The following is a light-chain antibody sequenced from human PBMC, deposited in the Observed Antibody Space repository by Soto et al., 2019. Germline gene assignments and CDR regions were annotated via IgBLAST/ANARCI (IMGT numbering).Light chain of an antibody. CDR1: SSDVGSYNL. J-gene: IGLJ2*01. CDR2: EGS. Sequence: QSALTQPASVSGSPGQSITISCTGTSSDVGSYNLVSWYQQHPGKAPKLMIYEGSKRPSGVSNRFSGSKSGNTASLTISGLQAEDEADYYCCSYAGSSTLVFGGRTKRTVL. CDR3: CSYAGSSTLV. V-gene: IGLV2-23*01.